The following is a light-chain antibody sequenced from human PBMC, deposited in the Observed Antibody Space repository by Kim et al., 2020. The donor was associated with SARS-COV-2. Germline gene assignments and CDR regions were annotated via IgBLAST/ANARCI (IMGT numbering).Light chain of an antibody. CDR1: QSVSNT. CDR2: GAS. J-gene: IGKJ3*01. Sequence: SPGEKATLSGTASQSVSNTLAWYQQSPGRPPRLLIHGASTRATGIPARFSASGSGTEFTLTVISLQSEDFAVYYCQQYSDWPFTFGPGTKVDIK. CDR3: QQYSDWPFT. V-gene: IGKV3-15*01.